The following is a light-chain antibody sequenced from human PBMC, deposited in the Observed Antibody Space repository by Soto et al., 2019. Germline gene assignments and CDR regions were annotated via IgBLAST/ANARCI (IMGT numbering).Light chain of an antibody. V-gene: IGKV1-12*01. Sequence: DIQMTQSPSSVSASVGDRVTISCRASEDINSRLAWYQQKPGNAPKLLIYAAFILQSGVPSRFSGYGSGTDFTLSISSLQPEDFATYDCQQADSFPITFGQGTRLEIK. CDR2: AAF. J-gene: IGKJ5*01. CDR1: EDINSR. CDR3: QQADSFPIT.